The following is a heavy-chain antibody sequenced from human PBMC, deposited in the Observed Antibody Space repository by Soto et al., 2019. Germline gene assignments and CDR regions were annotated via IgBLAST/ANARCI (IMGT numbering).Heavy chain of an antibody. CDR2: INPNSGGT. V-gene: IGHV1-2*02. D-gene: IGHD6-6*01. CDR1: GYTFTDYF. CDR3: ARVKTTIAARPDFDY. Sequence: ASVKVSCKASGYTFTDYFVHWVRQAPGQGLEWVGWINPNSGGTKYAQKFQGRVAMTRDTSISTAYMELGSLRSDDTAIYYCARVKTTIAARPDFDYWGQGTLVTVPQ. J-gene: IGHJ4*02.